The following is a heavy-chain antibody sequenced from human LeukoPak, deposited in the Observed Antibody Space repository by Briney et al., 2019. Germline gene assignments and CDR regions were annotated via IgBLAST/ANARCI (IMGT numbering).Heavy chain of an antibody. V-gene: IGHV4-39*01. CDR2: IYYSGST. CDR1: GGSISSSSYY. J-gene: IGHJ6*02. D-gene: IGHD2-15*01. Sequence: SEALSLTCTVSGGSISSSSYYWGWIRQPPGKGLEWIGSIYYSGSTYYNPSLKSRVTISVDTSKNQFSLKLSSVTAADTAVYYCARTSTTYCSGGSCYSGSYYGMDVWGQGTTVTVSS. CDR3: ARTSTTYCSGGSCYSGSYYGMDV.